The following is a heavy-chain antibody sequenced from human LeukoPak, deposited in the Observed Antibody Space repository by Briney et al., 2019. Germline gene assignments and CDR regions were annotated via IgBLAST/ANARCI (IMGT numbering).Heavy chain of an antibody. CDR1: GYTFTGYY. CDR2: INPNSGGT. CDR3: ATVRYSSGWYYIDY. V-gene: IGHV1-2*06. J-gene: IGHJ4*02. Sequence: ASVKVSCKASGYTFTGYYMHWVRQAPGQVLECMGRINPNSGGTNYAQKFQGRVTMTRDTSISTAYMELSRLRSDDTAVYYCATVRYSSGWYYIDYWGQGTLVTVSS. D-gene: IGHD6-19*01.